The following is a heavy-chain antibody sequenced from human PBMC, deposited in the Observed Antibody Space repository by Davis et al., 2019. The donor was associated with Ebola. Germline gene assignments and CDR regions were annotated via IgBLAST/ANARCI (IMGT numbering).Heavy chain of an antibody. CDR3: ARDLGMVKSYYFDY. CDR1: GYNFNSYG. D-gene: IGHD5-18*01. CDR2: ISAYNGNT. J-gene: IGHJ4*02. V-gene: IGHV1-18*01. Sequence: AASVKVSCKASGYNFNSYGIYWVRQAPGQGLEWMGWISAYNGNTNYAQKLQGRVTMTTDTSTSTAYMELRSLRSDDTAMYYCARDLGMVKSYYFDYWGQGTLVTVSS.